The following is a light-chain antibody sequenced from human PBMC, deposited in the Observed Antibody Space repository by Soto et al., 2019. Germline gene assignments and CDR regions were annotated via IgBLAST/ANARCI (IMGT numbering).Light chain of an antibody. Sequence: QSALTQPASVSGSPGQSITISCTGTSSDVGGYNYVSWFQQHPGKAPKLMIYDVSNRPSGVCNRFSGSKSSNAASLTLSGLQAEDEADYDCCSYTSSSTHVVFGGGTKLTVL. CDR3: CSYTSSSTHVV. CDR2: DVS. CDR1: SSDVGGYNY. J-gene: IGLJ2*01. V-gene: IGLV2-14*01.